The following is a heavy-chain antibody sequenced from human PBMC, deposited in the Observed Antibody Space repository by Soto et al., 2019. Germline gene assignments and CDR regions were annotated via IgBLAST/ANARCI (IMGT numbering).Heavy chain of an antibody. J-gene: IGHJ6*03. Sequence: SETLSLTCTVSGGSISSYYWSWIRQPPGKGLEWIGYIYYSGSTNYNPSLKSRVTISVDTSKNQFSLKLSSVTAADTAVYYCATSLPCSGGSCYKGEPLLSENYYMDVWGKGTTVTVSS. D-gene: IGHD2-15*01. CDR3: ATSLPCSGGSCYKGEPLLSENYYMDV. CDR2: IYYSGST. CDR1: GGSISSYY. V-gene: IGHV4-59*08.